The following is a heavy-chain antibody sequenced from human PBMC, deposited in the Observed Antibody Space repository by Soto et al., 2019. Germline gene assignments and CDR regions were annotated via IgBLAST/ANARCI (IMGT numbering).Heavy chain of an antibody. CDR1: GDSINSGDYY. Sequence: QVQLQESGPRLVKPLQTLSLTCTVSGDSINSGDYYWSWIRQPPGRGPEWVGYSFYSGITDYNPSLKTRMTITMATSKNKFSLRLNSVTAADTAVYFCARWSGVGVAGMDVWGQGTTVSVSS. CDR3: ARWSGVGVAGMDV. CDR2: SFYSGIT. V-gene: IGHV4-30-4*01. J-gene: IGHJ6*02. D-gene: IGHD3-10*01.